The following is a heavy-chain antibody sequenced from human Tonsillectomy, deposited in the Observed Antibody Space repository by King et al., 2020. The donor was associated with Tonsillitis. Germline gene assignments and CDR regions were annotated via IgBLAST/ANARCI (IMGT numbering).Heavy chain of an antibody. V-gene: IGHV3-30*18. CDR2: ISYDGNNK. J-gene: IGHJ4*02. CDR3: AKGHSSGWFYFDS. CDR1: GFTFSSYG. Sequence: VQLVESGGGVVQPGRSLRLSCAASGFTFSSYGMHWVRQAPGEGLEWVAVISYDGNNKYNAGSVKGRFTISRDNSKNTLYLQMNSLRGEDTAVYYCAKGHSSGWFYFDSWGQGTLVTVSS. D-gene: IGHD6-19*01.